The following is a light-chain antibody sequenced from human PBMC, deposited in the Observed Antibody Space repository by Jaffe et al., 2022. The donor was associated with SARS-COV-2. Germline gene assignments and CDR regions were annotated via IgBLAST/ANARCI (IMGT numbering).Light chain of an antibody. Sequence: QSVLTQPPSVSAAPGQKVTISCSGSNSNIGNNYVSWYQQFPGTAPKLLIYDNNKRTSGIPDRFSGSKSGTSATLGITGLQTGDEADYYCGTWDSSLSAWVFGGGTKLTVL. CDR1: NSNIGNNY. CDR3: GTWDSSLSAWV. J-gene: IGLJ3*02. CDR2: DNN. V-gene: IGLV1-51*01.